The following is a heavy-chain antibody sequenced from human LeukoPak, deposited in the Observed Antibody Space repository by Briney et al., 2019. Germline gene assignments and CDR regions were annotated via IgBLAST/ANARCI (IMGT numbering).Heavy chain of an antibody. CDR1: GFTFSSYV. J-gene: IGHJ4*02. D-gene: IGHD1-26*01. CDR2: ISYDGSNK. CDR3: AKEGNSGSYYFDY. Sequence: PGRSLRLSCAASGFTFSSYVMHWVRRAPGKGLEWVTVISYDGSNKYSADSVKGRFTISRDNSKNTLYLQMNSLRAEDTAVYYCAKEGNSGSYYFDYWGQGTLVTVSS. V-gene: IGHV3-30*18.